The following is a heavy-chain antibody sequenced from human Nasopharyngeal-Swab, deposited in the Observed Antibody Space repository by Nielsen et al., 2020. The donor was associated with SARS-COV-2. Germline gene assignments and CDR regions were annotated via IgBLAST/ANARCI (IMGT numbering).Heavy chain of an antibody. CDR1: GFTFSNSA. Sequence: GGSLRLSCAASGFTFSNSAMSWVRQFPGKGLEWVATITGSGGGTYSADSVKGRFTISRDNLKNTLYLQMSSLRADDTAVYYCAKAYSYFDIWGQGTLVTVSS. J-gene: IGHJ4*02. CDR2: ITGSGGGT. V-gene: IGHV3-23*01. CDR3: AKAYSYFDI. D-gene: IGHD2-15*01.